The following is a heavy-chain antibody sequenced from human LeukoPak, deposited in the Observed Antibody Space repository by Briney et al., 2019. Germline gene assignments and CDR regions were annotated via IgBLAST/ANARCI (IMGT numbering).Heavy chain of an antibody. J-gene: IGHJ4*02. Sequence: PSETLSLTCTVSGDSITNYYWSWIRQPPGKGLEWIGYLYYNGNTNYNPSLKSRVTISVDTSKNQFSLSLTSVTAADTAVYYCARNIWYDSGIYCPFDYWGQGTLVTVSS. D-gene: IGHD3-10*01. CDR3: ARNIWYDSGIYCPFDY. V-gene: IGHV4-59*01. CDR2: LYYNGNT. CDR1: GDSITNYY.